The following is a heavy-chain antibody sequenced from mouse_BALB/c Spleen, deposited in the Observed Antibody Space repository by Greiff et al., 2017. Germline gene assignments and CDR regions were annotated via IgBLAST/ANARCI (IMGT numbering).Heavy chain of an antibody. Sequence: VKVVESGPELVRPGVSVKISCKGSGYTFPDYAMHWVKQSHAKSLEWIGVISTYYGNTNYNQKFKGKATMTVDKSSSTAYMELARLTSEDSAIYYCARDGTTALDYWGQGTTLTVSS. CDR2: ISTYYGNT. CDR1: GYTFPDYA. CDR3: ARDGTTALDY. J-gene: IGHJ2*01. V-gene: IGHV1-67*01. D-gene: IGHD1-2*01.